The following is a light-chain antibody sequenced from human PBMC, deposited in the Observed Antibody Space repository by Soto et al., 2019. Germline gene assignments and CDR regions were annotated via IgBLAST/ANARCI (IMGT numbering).Light chain of an antibody. Sequence: QPVLTQPPSASGSPGQSVTISCTGTSSDVGGYNYVSWYQHHPGKVPKLMIYEVIKRPSGVPDRFSGSKSGNTASLTVSGLPDEDEGFYYYSSYTCNNSGPEVFSGWTKINVL. CDR3: SSYTCNNSGPEV. J-gene: IGLJ2*01. CDR1: SSDVGGYNY. CDR2: EVI. V-gene: IGLV2-8*01.